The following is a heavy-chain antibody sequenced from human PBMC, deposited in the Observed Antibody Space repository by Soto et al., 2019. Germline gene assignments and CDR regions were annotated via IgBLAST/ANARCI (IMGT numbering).Heavy chain of an antibody. V-gene: IGHV3-30*18. J-gene: IGHJ6*02. CDR1: EFAFSGNG. CDR3: AKDREWLVNYYHGMDV. D-gene: IGHD6-19*01. Sequence: PAWCERHCCAVSEFAFSGNGTHTVRQALGKGLEWVAVISYDGSNKYYADSVKGGFTISRDNFKNTLYLQMNSLRAEDTAVYYCAKDREWLVNYYHGMDVGCQGTTATV. CDR2: ISYDGSNK.